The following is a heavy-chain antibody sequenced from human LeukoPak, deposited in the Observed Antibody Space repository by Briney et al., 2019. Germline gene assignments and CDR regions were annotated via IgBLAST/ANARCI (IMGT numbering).Heavy chain of an antibody. CDR2: INHSGST. J-gene: IGHJ4*02. CDR1: GGSFSGYY. D-gene: IGHD3-22*01. Sequence: SETLSLTCTVSGGSFSGYYWSWIRQPPGKGLEWIGEINHSGSTNYNPSLKSRVTISVDTSKNQFSLKLSSVTAADTAVYYCARDRRWQYYYDSSGYYSPRYYFDYWGQGTLVTVSS. V-gene: IGHV4-34*01. CDR3: ARDRRWQYYYDSSGYYSPRYYFDY.